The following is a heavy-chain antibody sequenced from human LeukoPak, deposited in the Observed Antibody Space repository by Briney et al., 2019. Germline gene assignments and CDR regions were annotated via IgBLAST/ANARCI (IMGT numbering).Heavy chain of an antibody. V-gene: IGHV1-2*02. J-gene: IGHJ4*02. Sequence: ASVKVSCKASGYTFTGYYMHWVRQAPGQGLEWMGWINPNSGGTNYAQKFQGRVTMTRDTSISTAYMELSRLRSDDTAVYYCARVRNSGSYSPFDYWGQGTLVTVSS. CDR2: INPNSGGT. CDR1: GYTFTGYY. CDR3: ARVRNSGSYSPFDY. D-gene: IGHD1-26*01.